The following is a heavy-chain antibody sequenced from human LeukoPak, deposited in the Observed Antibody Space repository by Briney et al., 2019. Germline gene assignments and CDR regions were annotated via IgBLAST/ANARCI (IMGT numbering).Heavy chain of an antibody. J-gene: IGHJ4*02. D-gene: IGHD1-26*01. V-gene: IGHV1-3*02. CDR3: ARDRKGSYHFDY. Sequence: EFQGRVTITRDTSASTAYMELSSLRSEDMAVYYCARDRKGSYHFDYWGQGTLVTVSS.